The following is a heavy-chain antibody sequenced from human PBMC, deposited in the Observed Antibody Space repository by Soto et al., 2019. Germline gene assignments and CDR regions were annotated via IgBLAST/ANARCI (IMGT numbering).Heavy chain of an antibody. D-gene: IGHD4-17*01. CDR1: GGSISSGGYS. CDR2: IYHSGST. Sequence: QLQLQESGSGLVKPSQTLSLTCAVAGGSISSGGYSWNWTRQPPGKGLEWIGYIYHSGSTYYNPSLKRRVTISLDRSKDQFSLKLSSVTAADTAVYYCATRTTLTTRAIDIWGQGTMVTVSS. J-gene: IGHJ3*02. CDR3: ATRTTLTTRAIDI. V-gene: IGHV4-30-2*01.